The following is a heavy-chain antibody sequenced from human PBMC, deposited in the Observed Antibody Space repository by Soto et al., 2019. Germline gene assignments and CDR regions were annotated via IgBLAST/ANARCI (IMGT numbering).Heavy chain of an antibody. CDR1: GFTFSAHY. CDR3: ARVSLVGPSGGRYFDY. D-gene: IGHD1-26*01. Sequence: EVQLVESGGGLVQPGGSLRLSCAASGFTFSAHYMDWVGQAPGKGLEWVGRIKNKANSYTTEYAASVEGRCTISREDSQNSLYLQMNSLKTEDTAVYYCARVSLVGPSGGRYFDYWGQGSQVAVSS. J-gene: IGHJ4*02. CDR2: IKNKANSYTT. V-gene: IGHV3-72*01.